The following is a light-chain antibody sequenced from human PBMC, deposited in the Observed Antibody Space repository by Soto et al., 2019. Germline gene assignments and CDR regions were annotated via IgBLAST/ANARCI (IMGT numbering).Light chain of an antibody. CDR1: QGISSY. Sequence: DIQMTQSPSSLSASVGDRVTITCRASQGISSYLAWYQQKPGKAPKLLIYAASTLQSGVPSRFSGSGSGTDFTLTISSLQSEDFAVYYCQQYNTWRSITFGQGTRLEI. CDR2: AAS. V-gene: IGKV1-9*01. CDR3: QQYNTWRSIT. J-gene: IGKJ5*01.